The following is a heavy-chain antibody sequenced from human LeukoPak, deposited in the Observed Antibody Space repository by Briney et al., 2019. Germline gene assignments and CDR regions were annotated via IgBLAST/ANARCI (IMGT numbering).Heavy chain of an antibody. D-gene: IGHD5-18*01. V-gene: IGHV4-39*01. CDR1: GGSISSSSYY. CDR2: IYYSGST. Sequence: SETLSLTCTVSGGSISSSSYYWGWIRQPPGKGLEWIGSIYYSGSTYYNPSLKSRVTISVDTSKNQSSLKLSSVTAADTAVYYCTRRGLDSTDGYTYAFDIWGQGTIVTVSS. J-gene: IGHJ3*02. CDR3: TRRGLDSTDGYTYAFDI.